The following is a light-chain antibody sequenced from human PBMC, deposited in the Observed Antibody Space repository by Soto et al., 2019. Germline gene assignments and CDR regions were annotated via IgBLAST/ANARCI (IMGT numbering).Light chain of an antibody. CDR3: QQYGTSPRT. CDR2: GAS. J-gene: IGKJ3*01. CDR1: QSIRTSY. V-gene: IGKV3-20*01. Sequence: EIVLTQSPGTLSLSPGERATLSCRASQSIRTSYLAWYHQKPGQTPRLLIYGASSRATGIPDRFSGSGSGTDFTLTISRLEPEDFAVYYCQQYGTSPRTFGPGTKVDIK.